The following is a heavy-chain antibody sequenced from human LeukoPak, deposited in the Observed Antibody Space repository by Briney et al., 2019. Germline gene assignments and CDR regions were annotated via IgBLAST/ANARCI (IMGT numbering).Heavy chain of an antibody. J-gene: IGHJ4*02. CDR1: GFTFSSYR. V-gene: IGHV3-48*04. D-gene: IGHD6-19*01. Sequence: GGSLRLSCAASGFTFSSYRMNWVRQGPGKGLEWVSYISNNGYTIYYADSVKGRFTISRDNAKNSLYLQMNSLRAEDTAVYYCAREEGGDSSGWALDYWGQGTLVTVSS. CDR2: ISNNGYTI. CDR3: AREEGGDSSGWALDY.